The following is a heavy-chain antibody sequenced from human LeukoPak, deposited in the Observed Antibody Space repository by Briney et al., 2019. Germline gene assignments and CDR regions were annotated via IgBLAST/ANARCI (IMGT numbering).Heavy chain of an antibody. CDR2: IYYSGST. J-gene: IGHJ4*02. Sequence: SETLSLTCTVSGVSISSSSYYWGWIRQPPGKGLEWIGSIYYSGSTYYNPSLKSRVTISVDTSKNQFSLKLSSVTAADTAVYYCARGQGQYPFWGQGTLVTVSS. CDR3: ARGQGQYPF. D-gene: IGHD2/OR15-2a*01. V-gene: IGHV4-39*07. CDR1: GVSISSSSYY.